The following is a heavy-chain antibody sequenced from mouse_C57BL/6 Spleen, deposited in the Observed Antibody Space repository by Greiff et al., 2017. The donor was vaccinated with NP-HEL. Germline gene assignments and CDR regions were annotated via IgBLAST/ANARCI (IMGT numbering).Heavy chain of an antibody. Sequence: QVQLQQPGAELVRPGSSVKLSCKASGYTFTSYWMHWVKQRPIQGLEWIGNIDPSDSETHYNQKFKDKATLTVDKSSSTAYMQLSSLTSEDSAVYYCGRNWDGYYAMDYWGQGTSVTVSS. V-gene: IGHV1-52*01. CDR1: GYTFTSYW. D-gene: IGHD4-1*01. CDR3: GRNWDGYYAMDY. J-gene: IGHJ4*01. CDR2: IDPSDSET.